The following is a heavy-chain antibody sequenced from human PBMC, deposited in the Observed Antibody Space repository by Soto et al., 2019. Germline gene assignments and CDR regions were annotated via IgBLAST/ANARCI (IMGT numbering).Heavy chain of an antibody. J-gene: IGHJ4*02. V-gene: IGHV3-23*01. CDR1: GFTFRRYA. D-gene: IGHD6-19*01. CDR2: ISGSGGSA. CDR3: AKDTAVSGTFVVTFDS. Sequence: GGSLRLSCAASGFTFRRYAMSWVRQAPGKGLEWVSSISGSGGSAFYVDSVKGRFTISRDNSKNTLQLQMNSLRADDTAIYYCAKDTAVSGTFVVTFDSWGQGSLVTVSS.